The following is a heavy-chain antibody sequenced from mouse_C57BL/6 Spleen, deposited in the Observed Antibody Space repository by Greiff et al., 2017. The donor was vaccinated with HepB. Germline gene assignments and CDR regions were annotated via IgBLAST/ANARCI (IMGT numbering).Heavy chain of an antibody. D-gene: IGHD1-1*01. V-gene: IGHV1-54*01. Sequence: QVQLQQSGAELVRPGTSVKVSCKASGYAFTNYLIEWVKQRPGQGLEWIGVINPGSGGTNYNEKFKGKATLTADKSSSTAYMQLSSLTSEDSAVYFCARGDGRTFDYWGQGTTLTVSS. J-gene: IGHJ2*01. CDR3: ARGDGRTFDY. CDR2: INPGSGGT. CDR1: GYAFTNYL.